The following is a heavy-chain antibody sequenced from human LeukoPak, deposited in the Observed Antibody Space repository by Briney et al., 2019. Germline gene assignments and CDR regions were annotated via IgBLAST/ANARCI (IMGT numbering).Heavy chain of an antibody. CDR2: IRQDGNEI. V-gene: IGHV3-7*01. CDR3: ARRGLGNYFDY. J-gene: IGHJ4*02. CDR1: GFSFRSYW. Sequence: GGSLRLSCAASGFSFRSYWMSWVRQAPGKGLEWVANIRQDGNEIYYADSVKGRFSISRDNAKNSLYLQMDSLRAEDTAVYFCARRGLGNYFDYWGQGTLVTVSS. D-gene: IGHD3-16*01.